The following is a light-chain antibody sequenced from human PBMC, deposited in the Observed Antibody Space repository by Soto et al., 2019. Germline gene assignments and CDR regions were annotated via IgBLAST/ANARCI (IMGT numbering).Light chain of an antibody. V-gene: IGLV2-8*01. Sequence: QSALTQPPSASGSPGQSLTISCTGTSSDVGAHNYVSWYQQNPGKAPKLMLYDVNKRPSGVPDRFSGSKSGNTASRTVSGLQAEDEADYYCSSYAGGNNWVFGGGTKLTVL. CDR3: SSYAGGNNWV. CDR2: DVN. CDR1: SSDVGAHNY. J-gene: IGLJ3*02.